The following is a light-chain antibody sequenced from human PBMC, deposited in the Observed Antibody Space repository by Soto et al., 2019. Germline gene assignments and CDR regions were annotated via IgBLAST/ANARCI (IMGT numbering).Light chain of an antibody. J-gene: IGKJ4*01. CDR3: MQGTHWPLT. Sequence: VVMTQSPLSLPVTLGQPASISCRSSQSLVYSDGNTYLSWFQQRPGQSPRRLIYRVSNRDSGVPDKFSGSGSGTDFTLKISRVEAEDVGIYYCMQGTHWPLTFGGGTKVDIK. V-gene: IGKV2-30*01. CDR1: QSLVYSDGNTY. CDR2: RVS.